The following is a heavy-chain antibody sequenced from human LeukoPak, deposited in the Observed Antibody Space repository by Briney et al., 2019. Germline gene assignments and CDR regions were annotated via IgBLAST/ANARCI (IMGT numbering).Heavy chain of an antibody. CDR2: ISYDGRNE. Sequence: PGRSLRLSCAASGFTFSNYAMHWVRQAPGKGLEWVAGISYDGRNEFYADSVKGRFTISRDNSKNTLDLQMNSLRAEDTAVYYCAREGHWVVHGFHYYYMDVWGKGTTVTVSS. V-gene: IGHV3-30*01. CDR1: GFTFSNYA. J-gene: IGHJ6*03. CDR3: AREGHWVVHGFHYYYMDV. D-gene: IGHD2-15*01.